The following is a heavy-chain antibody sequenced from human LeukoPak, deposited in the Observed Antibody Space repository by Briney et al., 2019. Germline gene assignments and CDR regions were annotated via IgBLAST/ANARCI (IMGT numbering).Heavy chain of an antibody. V-gene: IGHV4-38-2*02. D-gene: IGHD3-10*01. CDR1: GYSISSGYY. CDR3: ARAQGSGSYYYYYYYYMDV. CDR2: IYHSGST. J-gene: IGHJ6*03. Sequence: PSETLSLTCTVSGYSISSGYYWGWIRQPPGKGLEWIGSIYHSGSTYYNPSLKSRVTISVDTSKNQFSLKLSSVTAADTAVYYCARAQGSGSYYYYYYYYMDVWGKGTTVTISS.